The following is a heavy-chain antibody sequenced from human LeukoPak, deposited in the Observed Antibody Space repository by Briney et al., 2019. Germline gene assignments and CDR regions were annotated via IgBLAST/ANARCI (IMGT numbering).Heavy chain of an antibody. CDR2: IYYSGST. V-gene: IGHV4-30-4*01. J-gene: IGHJ4*02. CDR3: ARGAPDSRGYLYYFDP. D-gene: IGHD3-22*01. CDR1: GGSISSGDYY. Sequence: SQTLSLTCTVSGGSISSGDYYWCWIRQPPGKGLEWIGYIYYSGSTYYNPSLKSRVTISVDTSNNQFALKVRSVTAADTAGYCCARGAPDSRGYLYYFDPWGQGTPVTVSS.